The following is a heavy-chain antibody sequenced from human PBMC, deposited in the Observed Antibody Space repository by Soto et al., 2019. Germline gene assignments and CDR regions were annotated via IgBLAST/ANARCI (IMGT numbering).Heavy chain of an antibody. J-gene: IGHJ6*02. CDR2: ISSSGSTI. D-gene: IGHD1-1*01. Sequence: GGSLRLSCAASGFTFSSYEMNWVRQAPGKGLEWVSYISSSGSTIYYADSVKGRFTISRDNAKNSLDLQMNSLRAEDTAVYYCARDHWNPEPPGYYYYGMDVWGQGTTVTVSS. CDR3: ARDHWNPEPPGYYYYGMDV. V-gene: IGHV3-48*03. CDR1: GFTFSSYE.